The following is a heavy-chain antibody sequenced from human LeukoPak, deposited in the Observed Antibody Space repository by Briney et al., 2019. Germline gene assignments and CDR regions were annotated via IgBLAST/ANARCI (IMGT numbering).Heavy chain of an antibody. V-gene: IGHV4-34*01. Sequence: SETLSLTCAVYGGSFSGYYWSWIRQPPGKGLEWIGEINHSGSTNYNPSLKSRVTISVDTSKNQFSLKLSSVTAADTAVYYCARAKSHLVVNPRGLPPHAFDIWGQGTMVTVSS. CDR3: ARAKSHLVVNPRGLPPHAFDI. CDR1: GGSFSGYY. CDR2: INHSGST. D-gene: IGHD3-22*01. J-gene: IGHJ3*02.